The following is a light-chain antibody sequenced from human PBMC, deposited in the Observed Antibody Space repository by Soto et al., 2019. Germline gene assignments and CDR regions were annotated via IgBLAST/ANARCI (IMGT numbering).Light chain of an antibody. CDR1: SSDVGAYNY. CDR3: SSFISTSTLYV. Sequence: QSALTQPASVSGSPGQSITISCTGTSSDVGAYNYVSWYQQHPGKAPKLMIYDVSNRPSGVSNRFSGSKSGNTASLTISGFQAEDEADYYCSSFISTSTLYVFGTGTKVTVL. J-gene: IGLJ1*01. V-gene: IGLV2-14*01. CDR2: DVS.